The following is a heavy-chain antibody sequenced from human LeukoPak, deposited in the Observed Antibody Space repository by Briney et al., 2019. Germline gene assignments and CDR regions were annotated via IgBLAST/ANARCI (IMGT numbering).Heavy chain of an antibody. CDR1: GGSISSSSYY. D-gene: IGHD3-9*01. J-gene: IGHJ4*02. V-gene: IGHV4-39*01. CDR3: SRHGGDYDILTGYYLYYFDY. Sequence: KPSETPSLTCTVSGGSISSSSYYWGWIRQPPGKGLEWIGGIYYSGSTYYNPSLKSRVTISVDTSKNQFSLKLSSVTAADTAVYYCSRHGGDYDILTGYYLYYFDYWGQGTLVTVSS. CDR2: IYYSGST.